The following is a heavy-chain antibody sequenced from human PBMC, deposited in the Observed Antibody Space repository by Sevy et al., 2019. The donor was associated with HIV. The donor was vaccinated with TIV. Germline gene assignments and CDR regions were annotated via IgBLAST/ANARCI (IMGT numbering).Heavy chain of an antibody. CDR1: GGTFSSYA. CDR2: IIPIFGTA. CDR3: ARVRTSMDYYGMDV. Sequence: ASVKVSCKASGGTFSSYAISWVRQAPGQWLEWMGGIIPIFGTANYAQKFQGRVTITADESRSTAYMELSSLRSEDTAVYYCARVRTSMDYYGMDVWGQGTTVTVSS. J-gene: IGHJ6*02. V-gene: IGHV1-69*13.